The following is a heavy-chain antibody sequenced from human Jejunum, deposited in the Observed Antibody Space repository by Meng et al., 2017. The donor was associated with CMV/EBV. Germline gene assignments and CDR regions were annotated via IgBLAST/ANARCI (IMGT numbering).Heavy chain of an antibody. J-gene: IGHJ4*02. CDR2: TYYTSKWYN. Sequence: SGPGPGKPSPTLSLTCGTSGDSVSSNSAGWNWIRQSPLRGLEWLGRTYYTSKWYNDYAVSVKSRITINPDTSKNQFSLQLNSVTPEDTAVYFCARGWLRSGFDFWGQGTLVTVSS. CDR3: ARGWLRSGFDF. CDR1: GDSVSSNSAG. D-gene: IGHD5-12*01. V-gene: IGHV6-1*01.